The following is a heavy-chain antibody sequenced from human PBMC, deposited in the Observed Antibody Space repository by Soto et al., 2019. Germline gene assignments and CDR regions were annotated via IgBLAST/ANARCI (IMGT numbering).Heavy chain of an antibody. Sequence: EVQLLESGGGLVQPGGSLRLSCAASGFTFSSYAMSWVRQAPGKGLEWVSAISGSGGSTYYADSVKGRFTISRDNSKNTLYLQMNSLRAEDTAVYYCAPATTVTTYFDYWGQGTLVTVSS. J-gene: IGHJ4*02. V-gene: IGHV3-23*01. D-gene: IGHD4-17*01. CDR1: GFTFSSYA. CDR3: APATTVTTYFDY. CDR2: ISGSGGST.